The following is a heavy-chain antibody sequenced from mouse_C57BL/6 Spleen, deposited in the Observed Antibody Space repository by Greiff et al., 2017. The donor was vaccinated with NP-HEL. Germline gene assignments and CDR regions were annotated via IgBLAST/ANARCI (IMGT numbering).Heavy chain of an antibody. Sequence: VQPQQSGAELVRPGASVTLSCKASGYTFTDYEMHWVKQTPVHGLEWIGAIDPETGGTAYNQKFKGKAILTADKSSSTAYMELRSLTSEDSAVYYCTRKDLLLRYWGQGTTLTVSS. CDR2: IDPETGGT. V-gene: IGHV1-15*01. CDR1: GYTFTDYE. D-gene: IGHD1-1*01. J-gene: IGHJ2*01. CDR3: TRKDLLLRY.